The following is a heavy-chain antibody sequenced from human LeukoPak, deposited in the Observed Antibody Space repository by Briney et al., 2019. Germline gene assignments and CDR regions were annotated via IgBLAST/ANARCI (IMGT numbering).Heavy chain of an antibody. J-gene: IGHJ4*02. CDR1: GGSTSSYY. CDR2: IYYSGST. Sequence: PSETLSLTCTVSGGSTSSYYWSWIRQPPGKGLEWIGYIYYSGSTNYNPSLKSRVTISVGTSKNQFSLKLSSVTAADTAVYYCARGPPDGDYFDYWGQGTLVTVSS. D-gene: IGHD4-17*01. CDR3: ARGPPDGDYFDY. V-gene: IGHV4-59*01.